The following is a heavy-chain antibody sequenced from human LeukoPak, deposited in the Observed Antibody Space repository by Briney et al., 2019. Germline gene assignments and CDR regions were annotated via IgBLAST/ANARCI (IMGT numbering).Heavy chain of an antibody. Sequence: GGSLRLSCAASGFTFSSYAVHWVRQAPGKGLEWVAVISYDGSNKYYADSVKGRFTISRDNSKNTLYLQMNSLRAEDTAVYYCARGPVYSDYWGQGTLVTVSS. J-gene: IGHJ4*02. D-gene: IGHD5-12*01. CDR1: GFTFSSYA. V-gene: IGHV3-30*01. CDR2: ISYDGSNK. CDR3: ARGPVYSDY.